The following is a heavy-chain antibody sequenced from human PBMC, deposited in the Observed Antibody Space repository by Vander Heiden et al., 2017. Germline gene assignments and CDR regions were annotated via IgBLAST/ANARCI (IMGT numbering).Heavy chain of an antibody. CDR2: ISSSSSTI. Sequence: ELQLVESGGGLVQPGGSLRLSRAASGFTFTSYSMNWVRQAPGKGLEWVSYISSSSSTIYYADSVKGRFTISRDNAKNSLYLQMNSLRDEDTAVYYCARVGYSSGWYVYFDYWGQGTLVTVSS. J-gene: IGHJ4*02. D-gene: IGHD6-19*01. V-gene: IGHV3-48*02. CDR3: ARVGYSSGWYVYFDY. CDR1: GFTFTSYS.